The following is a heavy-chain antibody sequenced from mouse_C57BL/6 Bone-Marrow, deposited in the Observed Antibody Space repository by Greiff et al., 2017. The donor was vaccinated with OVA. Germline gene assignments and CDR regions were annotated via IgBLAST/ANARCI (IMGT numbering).Heavy chain of an antibody. V-gene: IGHV1-81*01. D-gene: IGHD1-1*01. CDR2: IYPRSGNT. CDR1: GYTFTSYG. J-gene: IGHJ3*01. CDR3: ARGQHYYGSSTWFAY. Sequence: QVQLKQSGAELARPGASVKLSCKASGYTFTSYGISWVKQRTGQGLEWIGEIYPRSGNTYYNEKFKGKATLTADKSSSTAYMELRSLTSEDSAVYFCARGQHYYGSSTWFAYWGQGTLVTVSA.